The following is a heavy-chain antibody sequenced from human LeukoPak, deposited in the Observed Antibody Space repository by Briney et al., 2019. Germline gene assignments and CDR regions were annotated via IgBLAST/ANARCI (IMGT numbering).Heavy chain of an antibody. D-gene: IGHD4-17*01. J-gene: IGHJ4*02. V-gene: IGHV4-59*01. CDR2: IYYSGST. CDR3: ARATKTTANSFDY. CDR1: GGSISSYY. Sequence: PSETLSLTCTVSGGSISSYYWSWIRQPPGKGLEWIGYIYYSGSTNYNPSLKSRVTISVDTSKNQSSLKLSSVTAADTAVYYCARATKTTANSFDYWGQGTLVTVSS.